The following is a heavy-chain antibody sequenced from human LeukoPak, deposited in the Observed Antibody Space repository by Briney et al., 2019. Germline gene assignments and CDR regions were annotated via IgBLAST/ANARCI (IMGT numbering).Heavy chain of an antibody. CDR3: ARSVMTGSTTRAFDM. D-gene: IGHD2/OR15-2a*01. V-gene: IGHV3-21*01. CDR2: ISSSSSHI. Sequence: GGSLRLSCVVSGFTFTGYSMNWVRQAPGKGLEWVSSISSSSSHIFYADSVKGRFTISRDNARNALDLQMNSLRAEDAAVYYCARSVMTGSTTRAFDMWGQGTMVTVSS. CDR1: GFTFTGYS. J-gene: IGHJ3*02.